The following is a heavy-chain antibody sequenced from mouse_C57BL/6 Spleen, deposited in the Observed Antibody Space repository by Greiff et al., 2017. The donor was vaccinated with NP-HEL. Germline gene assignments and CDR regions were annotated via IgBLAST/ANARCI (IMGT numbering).Heavy chain of an antibody. CDR1: GYTFTDYE. CDR3: TRRGGSPRVGYYFDY. CDR2: IDPETGGT. Sequence: VQLQQSGAELVRPGASVTLSCKASGYTFTDYEMHWVKQTPVHGLEWIGAIDPETGGTAYNQKFKGKAILTADKSSSTAYMELRSLTSEDSAVYYCTRRGGSPRVGYYFDYWGQGTTLTVAS. D-gene: IGHD1-1*02. J-gene: IGHJ2*01. V-gene: IGHV1-15*01.